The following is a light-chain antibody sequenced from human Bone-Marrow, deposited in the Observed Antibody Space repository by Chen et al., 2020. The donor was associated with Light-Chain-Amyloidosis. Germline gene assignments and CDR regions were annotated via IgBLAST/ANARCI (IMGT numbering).Light chain of an antibody. CDR2: KDT. CDR1: ALPTQF. Sequence: SYELTQPPSVSVSPGQTARITSSADALPTQFAYWYQQRPGQAPLLVIHKDTVRPSGIPERFSGSSSGTTVTLTISGVQAEDEADYYCQSTDDSGSWVFGGGTKLTVL. CDR3: QSTDDSGSWV. V-gene: IGLV3-25*03. J-gene: IGLJ3*02.